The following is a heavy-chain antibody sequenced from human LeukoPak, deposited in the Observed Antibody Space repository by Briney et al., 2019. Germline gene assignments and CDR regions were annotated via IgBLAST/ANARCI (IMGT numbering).Heavy chain of an antibody. Sequence: ASVKVSCKASGYTFTSYGISWVRQAPGQGLEWMGWINPNSGGTNYAQKFQGRVTMTRGTSISTAYMELSRLRSDDTAVYYCAREGGGNSVWFDPWGQGTLVTVSS. CDR3: AREGGGNSVWFDP. V-gene: IGHV1-2*02. D-gene: IGHD4-23*01. CDR2: INPNSGGT. CDR1: GYTFTSYG. J-gene: IGHJ5*02.